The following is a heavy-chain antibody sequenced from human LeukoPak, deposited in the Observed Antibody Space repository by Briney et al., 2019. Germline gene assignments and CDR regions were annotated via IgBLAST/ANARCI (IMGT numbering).Heavy chain of an antibody. V-gene: IGHV3-21*01. CDR2: ISSSSSYM. D-gene: IGHD5-24*01. CDR3: AREGRDGYNYNY. Sequence: GGSPRLSCAASGFTFSSYSMNWVRQAPGKGLEWVSSISSSSSYMYYADSVKGRFTISRDNAKNSLYLQMNSLRAEDTAVYYCAREGRDGYNYNYWGQGTLVTVSS. J-gene: IGHJ4*02. CDR1: GFTFSSYS.